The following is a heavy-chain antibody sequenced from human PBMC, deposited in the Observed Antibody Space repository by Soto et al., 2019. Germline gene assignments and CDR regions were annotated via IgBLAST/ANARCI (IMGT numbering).Heavy chain of an antibody. J-gene: IGHJ4*02. CDR2: IYSAGSA. V-gene: IGHV3-66*01. CDR1: GFTVRSYR. Sequence: GSLRLSCAASGFTVRSYRMSWVRQAPGKGLEWVSVIYSAGSADFADSVKGRFTISRDNSKNTLYLQMNSLRAEDTAVYYCASPPSSSGWYGFDYWGQGTLVTVSS. D-gene: IGHD6-19*01. CDR3: ASPPSSSGWYGFDY.